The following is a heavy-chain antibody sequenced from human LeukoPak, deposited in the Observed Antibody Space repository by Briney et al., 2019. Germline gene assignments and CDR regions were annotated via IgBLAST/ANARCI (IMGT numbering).Heavy chain of an antibody. J-gene: IGHJ6*02. V-gene: IGHV1-8*01. D-gene: IGHD6-19*01. CDR2: MNHNSGNT. CDR3: ARGYSSGWTAYRTGMDV. Sequence: ASVKVSCKASGYTFTSYDINWVRQASGQGLEWMGWMNHNSGNTGYAQKFQGRLTMTRNTSISTAYMELSSLRSEDTAVYYCARGYSSGWTAYRTGMDVWGQGTTVTVSS. CDR1: GYTFTSYD.